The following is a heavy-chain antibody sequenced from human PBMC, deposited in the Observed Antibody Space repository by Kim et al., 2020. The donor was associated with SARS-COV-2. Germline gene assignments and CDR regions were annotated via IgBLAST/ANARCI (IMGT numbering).Heavy chain of an antibody. Sequence: SETLSLTCAVYGGSFSGYYWSWLRQPPGKGLEWVGAIDHRGSTNYNSSLKSRFTISLHTSKNQFSLKLRSVTAADTAVYSCARGNPYGIYVCGQGPTVTV. V-gene: IGHV4-34*01. CDR3: ARGNPYGIYV. CDR2: IDHRGST. CDR1: GGSFSGYY. J-gene: IGHJ6*02.